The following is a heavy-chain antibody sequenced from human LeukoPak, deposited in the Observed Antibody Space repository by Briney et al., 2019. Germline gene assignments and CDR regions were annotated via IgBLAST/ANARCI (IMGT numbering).Heavy chain of an antibody. V-gene: IGHV5-51*01. CDR3: ERRARSRWYDAFDI. CDR2: IYPGDSDT. Sequence: GESLKISCKCSGYSFTSYWIGWVRQMPGKGLEWMGIIYPGDSDTRYSPSFQGQVTISADKSISTAYLQWSSLKASDTAMYYCERRARSRWYDAFDIWGQGTMVTVSS. CDR1: GYSFTSYW. D-gene: IGHD6-13*01. J-gene: IGHJ3*02.